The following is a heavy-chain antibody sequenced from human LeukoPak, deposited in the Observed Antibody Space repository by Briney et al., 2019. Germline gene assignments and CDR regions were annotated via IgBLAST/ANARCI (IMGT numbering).Heavy chain of an antibody. Sequence: PGGSLRLSCAASGFTFSAYWMHWVRQVPGKGLVWVSRINNDGTATFFADSVKGRFTISRDNAKNTLYLQMNSLRAEDTAVYYCAKAPTYYYDSSGSGYFDYWGQGTLVTVSS. V-gene: IGHV3-74*01. D-gene: IGHD3-22*01. CDR3: AKAPTYYYDSSGSGYFDY. CDR2: INNDGTAT. CDR1: GFTFSAYW. J-gene: IGHJ4*02.